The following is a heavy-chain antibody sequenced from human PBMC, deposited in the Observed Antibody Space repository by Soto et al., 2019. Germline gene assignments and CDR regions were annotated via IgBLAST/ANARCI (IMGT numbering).Heavy chain of an antibody. CDR1: GYTFTSYG. V-gene: IGHV1-18*01. J-gene: IGHJ4*02. CDR3: ARDTYDFWSGYYPAY. CDR2: ISAYNGNT. Sequence: VASVKVSCKASGYTFTSYGISWVRQAPGQGLEWMGWISAYNGNTNYAQKLQGRVTMTTDTSTSTAYMELRSLRSDDTAVYYCARDTYDFWSGYYPAYWGQGTLVTVSP. D-gene: IGHD3-3*01.